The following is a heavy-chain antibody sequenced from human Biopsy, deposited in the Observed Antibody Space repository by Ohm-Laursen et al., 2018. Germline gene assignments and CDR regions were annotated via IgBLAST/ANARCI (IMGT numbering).Heavy chain of an antibody. D-gene: IGHD3-9*01. V-gene: IGHV1-69*06. Sequence: SSVKVSCKAPGGTFSNYGVNWVRQAPGQGLEWLGGNIPILGTGNYAQKFQDRVTVAADTSTSTATMELRSLRSDDKAVYYCATKLTGYFHHWGQGTLVIVSS. CDR2: NIPILGTG. CDR3: ATKLTGYFHH. J-gene: IGHJ1*01. CDR1: GGTFSNYG.